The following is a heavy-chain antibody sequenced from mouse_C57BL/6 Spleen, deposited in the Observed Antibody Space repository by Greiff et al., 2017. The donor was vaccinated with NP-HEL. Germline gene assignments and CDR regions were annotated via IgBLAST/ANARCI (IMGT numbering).Heavy chain of an antibody. V-gene: IGHV1-64*01. Sequence: QVQLQQPGAELVKPGASVKLSCKASGYTFTSYWMHWVKQRPGQGLEWIGMIHPNSGSTNYNEKFKSKATLTVDKSTSPAYMQLSSLPSEDSAVYYCARDYDYVYFDYWGQGTTLTVSS. J-gene: IGHJ2*01. CDR1: GYTFTSYW. CDR3: ARDYDYVYFDY. D-gene: IGHD2-4*01. CDR2: IHPNSGST.